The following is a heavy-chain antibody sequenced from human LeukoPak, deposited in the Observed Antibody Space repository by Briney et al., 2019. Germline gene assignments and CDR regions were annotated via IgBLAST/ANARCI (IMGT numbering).Heavy chain of an antibody. CDR1: GGSISNSSYY. CDR3: ARQRSKYYYENY. CDR2: IYYSGST. Sequence: RPSETLSLTCSVSGGSISNSSYYWGWIRQPPGKGLEWIGTIYYSGSTYHNPSLKGRVIISVDTSKNQFSLKLSSVTAADTAVYYCARQRSKYYYENYWGQGTLVTVSS. D-gene: IGHD3-22*01. V-gene: IGHV4-39*01. J-gene: IGHJ4*02.